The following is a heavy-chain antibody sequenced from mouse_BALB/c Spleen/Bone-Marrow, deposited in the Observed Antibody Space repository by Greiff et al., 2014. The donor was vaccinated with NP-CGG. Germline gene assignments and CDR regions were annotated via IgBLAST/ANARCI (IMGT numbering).Heavy chain of an antibody. J-gene: IGHJ2*01. V-gene: IGHV5-17*02. CDR3: VRSGSSSGYFDY. Sequence: DVKLVASGGGLVQPGGSRKLSCAASGFTFSSFGMHWVRQAPEKGLEWVAYISSGSSTIYYGDTVMGRFTISRDNPKNTLVLQMTSLRSEDTATYYCVRSGSSSGYFDYWGQGTTLTVSS. CDR1: GFTFSSFG. D-gene: IGHD1-1*01. CDR2: ISSGSSTI.